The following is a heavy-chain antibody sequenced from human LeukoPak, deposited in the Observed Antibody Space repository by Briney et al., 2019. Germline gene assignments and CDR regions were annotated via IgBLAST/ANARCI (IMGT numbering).Heavy chain of an antibody. CDR1: GFTFSNYA. D-gene: IGHD6-19*01. J-gene: IGHJ4*02. CDR2: ISGSGGST. CDR3: AKVGVSSGWYGGFYY. Sequence: PGGSLRLSCAASGFTFSNYAMSWVRQAPGKGLEWVSAISGSGGSTYYADSVKGRFTISRDNYKNTLYLQMNSLRAEDTAVYYCAKVGVSSGWYGGFYYWGQGTLVTVSS. V-gene: IGHV3-23*01.